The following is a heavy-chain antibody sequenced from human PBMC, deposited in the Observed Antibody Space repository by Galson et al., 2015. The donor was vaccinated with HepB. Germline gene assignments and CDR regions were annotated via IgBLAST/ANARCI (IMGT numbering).Heavy chain of an antibody. V-gene: IGHV5-51*03. Sequence: QSGAEVKKPGESLKISCKGSGYSFTSYWIGWVRQMPGKGLEWMGIIYPGDSDTRYSPSFQGQVTISADKSISTAYLQWSNLKASDTAMYYCARLPGDYVWGSYRSQGYFDYWGQGTLVTVSS. CDR2: IYPGDSDT. CDR1: GYSFTSYW. J-gene: IGHJ4*02. D-gene: IGHD3-16*02. CDR3: ARLPGDYVWGSYRSQGYFDY.